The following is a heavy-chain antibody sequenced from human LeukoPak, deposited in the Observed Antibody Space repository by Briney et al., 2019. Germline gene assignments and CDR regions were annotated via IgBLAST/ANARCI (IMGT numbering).Heavy chain of an antibody. CDR2: IYYSGST. CDR3: ATAFGYSYGMDV. Sequence: SETLSLTCTVSGGSISSYYWSWIRQPPGKGLEWIGYIYYSGSTNYNPSLKSRVTISVDTSKNQFSLKLSSVTAADTAVYYCATAFGYSYGMDVWGQGTTVTVSS. CDR1: GGSISSYY. V-gene: IGHV4-59*01. D-gene: IGHD3-10*01. J-gene: IGHJ6*02.